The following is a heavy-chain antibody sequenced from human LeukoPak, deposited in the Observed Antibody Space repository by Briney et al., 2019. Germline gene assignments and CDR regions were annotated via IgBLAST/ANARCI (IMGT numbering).Heavy chain of an antibody. CDR3: ARLTIWGYYFDY. D-gene: IGHD7-27*01. J-gene: IGHJ4*02. Sequence: PSETLSLTCTVSGGSISSSSYYWGWIRQPPGKGLEWIGSIYYSGSTYYNPSLKSRVTISVDTSKNQFSLKLSSVTAADTAVYYCARLTIWGYYFDYWGQGTLVTVSS. CDR1: GGSISSSSYY. CDR2: IYYSGST. V-gene: IGHV4-39*01.